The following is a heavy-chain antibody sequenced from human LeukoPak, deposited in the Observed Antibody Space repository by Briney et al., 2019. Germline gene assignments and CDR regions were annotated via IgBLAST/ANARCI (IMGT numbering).Heavy chain of an antibody. Sequence: PGGSLRLSCAASGFTFSSYSMNWVRQAPGKGLEWVSYISSSSSTIYYADSVKGRFTISRDNAKNSLYLQMNSLRAEDTAVYYCARSSSKLYYYYGMDVWGQGTTVTVSS. CDR2: ISSSSSTI. V-gene: IGHV3-48*04. J-gene: IGHJ6*02. CDR3: ARSSSKLYYYYGMDV. CDR1: GFTFSSYS.